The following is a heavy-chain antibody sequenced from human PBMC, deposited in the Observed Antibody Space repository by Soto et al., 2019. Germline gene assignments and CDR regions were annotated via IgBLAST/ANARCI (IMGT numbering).Heavy chain of an antibody. V-gene: IGHV3-48*02. CDR2: ISGSSDTI. Sequence: EVQLVESGGGLVQPGGSLRLSCAASGFTLSSYNMNWVRQAPGKGLEWVSYISGSSDTIYYADSVKGRFTISRDNAKNTLSLQMDSLRDEDTAVYYCERAHGGSTGFVDIYYYFGGDVGGQWTTVTVSS. J-gene: IGHJ6*02. CDR3: ERAHGGSTGFVDIYYYFGGDV. D-gene: IGHD2-15*01. CDR1: GFTLSSYN.